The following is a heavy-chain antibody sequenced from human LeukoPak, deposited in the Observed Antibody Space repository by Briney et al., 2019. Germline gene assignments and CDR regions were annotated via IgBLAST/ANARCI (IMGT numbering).Heavy chain of an antibody. V-gene: IGHV3-53*01. CDR2: IYSGGST. CDR3: ARATLDN. Sequence: GGSLRLSCAASGFTVSDNYISWVRQAPGKGLEWVLVIYSGGSTKYADSVKARFTVSRDNSKNTVYLQMNSLRADDTAVYYCARATLDNWGQGTLVTVSS. J-gene: IGHJ4*02. CDR1: GFTVSDNY.